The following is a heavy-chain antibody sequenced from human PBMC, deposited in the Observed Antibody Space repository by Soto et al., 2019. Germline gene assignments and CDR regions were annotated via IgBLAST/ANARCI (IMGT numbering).Heavy chain of an antibody. CDR1: GGSISSYY. CDR2: IYYSGST. J-gene: IGHJ4*02. Sequence: SETLSLTCTVSGGSISSYYWSWIRQPPGKGLEWIGYIYYSGSTNYNPSLKSRVTISRDNAKNSLYLQMNSLRAEDTAVYYCVKDRACSNCPVPLGSYDYWGQGTLVTVSS. V-gene: IGHV4-59*08. D-gene: IGHD6-13*01. CDR3: VKDRACSNCPVPLGSYDY.